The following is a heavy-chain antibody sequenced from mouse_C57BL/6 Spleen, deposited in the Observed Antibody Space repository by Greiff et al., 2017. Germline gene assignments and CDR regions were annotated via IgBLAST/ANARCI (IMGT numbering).Heavy chain of an antibody. CDR2: IDPANGNT. CDR3: ARGGDSSGDGAMDY. D-gene: IGHD3-2*02. J-gene: IGHJ4*01. Sequence: VQLQQSVAELVRPGASVKLSCTASGFNIKNTSMHWVKQRPEQGLEWIGRIDPANGNTKYAPKFQGKATITADTSSNTAYLQLSSLTSEDTAIYYCARGGDSSGDGAMDYWGQGTSVTVSA. V-gene: IGHV14-3*01. CDR1: GFNIKNTS.